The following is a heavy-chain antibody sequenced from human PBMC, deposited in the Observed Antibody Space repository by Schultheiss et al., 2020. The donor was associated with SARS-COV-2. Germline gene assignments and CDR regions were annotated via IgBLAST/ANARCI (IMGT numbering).Heavy chain of an antibody. D-gene: IGHD3-9*01. CDR3: ARDPRGFDWLPNYYYYYMDV. CDR1: GFTFSSYS. J-gene: IGHJ6*03. CDR2: ISSSSSTI. V-gene: IGHV3-48*01. Sequence: GGSLRLSCAASGFTFSSYSMNWVRQAPGKGLEWVSYISSSSSTIYYADSVKGRFTISRDNAKNSLYLQMNSLRAEDTAVYYCARDPRGFDWLPNYYYYYMDVWGKGTTVTVSS.